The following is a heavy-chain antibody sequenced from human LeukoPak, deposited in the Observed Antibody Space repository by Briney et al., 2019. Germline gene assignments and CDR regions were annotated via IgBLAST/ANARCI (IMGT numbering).Heavy chain of an antibody. J-gene: IGHJ4*02. CDR3: TRQDGVFQFDY. Sequence: GGSLTLSCAASGFTFSGSAMHWVRQASGKGLEWVGRIRSKANSYATAYAASVKGRFTISRDDSKNTAYLQMNSLKTEDTAVYYCTRQDGVFQFDYWGQGTLVTVSS. CDR2: IRSKANSYAT. V-gene: IGHV3-73*01. CDR1: GFTFSGSA. D-gene: IGHD3-16*01.